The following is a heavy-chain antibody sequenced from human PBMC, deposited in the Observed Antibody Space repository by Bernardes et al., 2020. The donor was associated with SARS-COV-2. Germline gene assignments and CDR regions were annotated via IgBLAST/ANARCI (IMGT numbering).Heavy chain of an antibody. CDR3: ARVSLLRYFDWSYYYYGMDV. J-gene: IGHJ6*02. CDR1: GGSVSSGSYY. CDR2: IYYSGST. Sequence: SESLSLTCSVSGGSVSSGSYYWSWLRQPPGKGLEWIGYIYYSGSTNYNPSLKSRVTISVDTSKNQFSLKLSSVTAADTAVYYCARVSLLRYFDWSYYYYGMDVWGQGTTVTVSS. D-gene: IGHD3-9*01. V-gene: IGHV4-61*01.